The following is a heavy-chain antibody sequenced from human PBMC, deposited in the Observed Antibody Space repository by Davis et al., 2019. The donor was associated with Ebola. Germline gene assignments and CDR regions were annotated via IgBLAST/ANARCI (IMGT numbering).Heavy chain of an antibody. V-gene: IGHV3-11*04. CDR2: ISYSGETV. D-gene: IGHD2-15*01. J-gene: IGHJ4*02. Sequence: PGGSLRLSCAASGFTFSDYYMSWIRQAPGKGLEWLSYISYSGETVYYADSVKGRFTISRDNAKNSLFLHMNSLRVEDMAVYYCAREYCSGGSCQIDYWGQGTLVTVSS. CDR1: GFTFSDYY. CDR3: AREYCSGGSCQIDY.